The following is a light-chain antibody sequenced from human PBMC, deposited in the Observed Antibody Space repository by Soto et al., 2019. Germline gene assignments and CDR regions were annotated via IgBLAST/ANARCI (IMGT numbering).Light chain of an antibody. J-gene: IGKJ1*01. CDR1: QSVSSY. CDR3: QQRSNWPPT. CDR2: DAS. V-gene: IGKV3-11*01. Sequence: EIVLTQSPATLSLSPWERATLSCRASQSVSSYLAWYQQKPGQAPRLLIYDASNRATGIPARFSGSGSGTGFTLTISSLEPEDFAVYYCQQRSNWPPTFGQGTKVDIK.